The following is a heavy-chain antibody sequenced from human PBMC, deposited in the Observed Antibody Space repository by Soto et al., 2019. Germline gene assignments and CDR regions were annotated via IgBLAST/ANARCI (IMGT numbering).Heavy chain of an antibody. CDR2: INTGNGNT. Sequence: QVQIVQSWAEVKKPGASVKVSCKTSGYTFTLYTIHWVRQAPGQRLEWMGWINTGNGNTKYSQRFQGRVTMSRATSATTAYMELSSLTSEDTAVYYCAKLGGGYIFGPYLDFWGQGTLVTVSS. J-gene: IGHJ4*02. CDR3: AKLGGGYIFGPYLDF. CDR1: GYTFTLYT. D-gene: IGHD5-18*01. V-gene: IGHV1-3*04.